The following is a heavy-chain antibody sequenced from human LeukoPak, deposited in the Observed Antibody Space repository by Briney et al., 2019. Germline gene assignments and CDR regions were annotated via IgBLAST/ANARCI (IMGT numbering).Heavy chain of an antibody. CDR3: AKAYYYGSGSYYNIWFDP. D-gene: IGHD3-10*01. V-gene: IGHV5-51*01. CDR2: IYPGDSDT. CDR1: GYSFTSYW. J-gene: IGHJ5*02. Sequence: GESLKISCKGSGYSFTSYWIGWVRQMPGKGLEWMGIIYPGDSDTRYSPSFQGQVTISAGKSISTAYLQWSSLKASDTAMYYCAKAYYYGSGSYYNIWFDPWGQGTLVTVSS.